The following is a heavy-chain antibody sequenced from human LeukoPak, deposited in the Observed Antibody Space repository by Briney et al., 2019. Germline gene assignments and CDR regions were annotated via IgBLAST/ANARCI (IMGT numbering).Heavy chain of an antibody. CDR1: GFTFSSYS. CDR3: ARDLLGWELHYFDY. Sequence: GGSLRLSCAASGFTFSSYSMNWVRQAPGKGLEWVSSISSSSSYIYYADSVKGRFTISRANAKNSLYRQMNSLRAEDTAVYYCARDLLGWELHYFDYWGQGTLVTVSS. D-gene: IGHD1-7*01. V-gene: IGHV3-21*01. J-gene: IGHJ4*02. CDR2: ISSSSSYI.